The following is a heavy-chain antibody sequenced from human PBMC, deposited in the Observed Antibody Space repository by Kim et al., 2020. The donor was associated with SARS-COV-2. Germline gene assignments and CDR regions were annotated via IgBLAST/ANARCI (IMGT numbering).Heavy chain of an antibody. V-gene: IGHV3-13*01. J-gene: IGHJ4*02. CDR3: ARRHYGGNSGFDY. Sequence: YPGSVKGRFTISRENAKNSLYLQMNSLRAGDTAVYYCARRHYGGNSGFDYWGQGTLVTVSS. D-gene: IGHD4-17*01.